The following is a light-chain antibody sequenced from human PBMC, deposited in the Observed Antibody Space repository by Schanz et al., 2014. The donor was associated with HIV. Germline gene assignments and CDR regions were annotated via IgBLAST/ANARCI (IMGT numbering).Light chain of an antibody. CDR2: QAS. V-gene: IGKV1-5*03. CDR3: QQYYRTPWT. CDR1: QSISPW. J-gene: IGKJ1*01. Sequence: DVQMTQSPSTLSASVGDRVTITCRATQSISPWLAWYQQKPGQAPHLLIYQASTLQTGVSSRFSGSGSGTEFTLTISSLQPEDVAVYYCQQYYRTPWTFGQGTKVEIK.